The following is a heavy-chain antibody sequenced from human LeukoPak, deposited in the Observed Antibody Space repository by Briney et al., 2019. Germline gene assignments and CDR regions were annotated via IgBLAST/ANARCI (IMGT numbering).Heavy chain of an antibody. CDR2: ISSSGSGT. J-gene: IGHJ4*02. Sequence: GGSLRLSCAASGFTFSDYYMSWVRQAPGKGLEWVSTISSSGSGTYYADSVKGRFTISRDNSNNALYLQMNSPRAEDSAVYFCAKGGSSWSRWDYWGQGTLVTVSS. CDR3: AKGGSSWSRWDY. V-gene: IGHV3-23*01. CDR1: GFTFSDYY. D-gene: IGHD6-13*01.